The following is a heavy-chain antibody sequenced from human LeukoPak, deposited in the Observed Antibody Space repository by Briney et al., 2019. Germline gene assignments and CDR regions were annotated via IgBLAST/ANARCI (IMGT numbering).Heavy chain of an antibody. D-gene: IGHD5-18*01. J-gene: IGHJ4*02. CDR2: ISGSGGST. CDR1: GFTFSSYA. Sequence: SGGSLRLSCAASGFTFSSYAMSWVRQAPGKGLEWFSAISGSGGSTYYADSVKGRFTISRDNSKNTLYLQMNSLRAEDTAVYYCAKSSGYSYGSIDYWGQGTLVTVSS. V-gene: IGHV3-23*01. CDR3: AKSSGYSYGSIDY.